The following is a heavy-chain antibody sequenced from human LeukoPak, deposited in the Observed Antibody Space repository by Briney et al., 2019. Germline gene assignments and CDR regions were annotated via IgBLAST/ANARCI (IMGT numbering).Heavy chain of an antibody. V-gene: IGHV3-23*01. Sequence: PGGSLRLSCAASGFSFSSCAMNWVRQAPGKGLEWVSAISGSGGSTYSSDSVRGRFTISRDNSKNTLYLQMNSLRAEDTAVYYCAKDLQGYTAMITWGQGTLVTVSS. CDR1: GFSFSSCA. J-gene: IGHJ5*02. D-gene: IGHD5-18*01. CDR2: ISGSGGST. CDR3: AKDLQGYTAMIT.